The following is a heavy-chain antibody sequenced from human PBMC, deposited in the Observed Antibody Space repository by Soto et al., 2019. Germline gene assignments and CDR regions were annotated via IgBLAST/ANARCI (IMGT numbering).Heavy chain of an antibody. D-gene: IGHD3-22*01. J-gene: IGHJ4*02. CDR1: GNSISTTNW. V-gene: IGHV4-4*02. Sequence: QVELQESGPGLVKPSGTLSLTCVVSGNSISTTNWWSWVRQSPGKGLEWIGEIYHSGSTNYNPSLESRVTIAVDKSKNQCSLKLSSVTAADTAVYYCARDVGYHYDGSPSGQFDFWGQGTLVTVSS. CDR2: IYHSGST. CDR3: ARDVGYHYDGSPSGQFDF.